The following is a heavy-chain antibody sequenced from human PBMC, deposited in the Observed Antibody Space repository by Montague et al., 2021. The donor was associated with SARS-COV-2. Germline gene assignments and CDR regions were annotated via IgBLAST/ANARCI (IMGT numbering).Heavy chain of an antibody. CDR1: GGSISSYY. J-gene: IGHJ3*02. D-gene: IGHD3-3*01. Sequence: SETLSLTCTVYGGSISSYYWSWIRQPPGKGLEWIGYIYYSGRTNYNPSLKSRVTISVDTSKNQFSLKLSSVTAADAAVYYCARVPRNYDFWGGFYDAFDIWGQGRMVTVSS. CDR2: IYYSGRT. V-gene: IGHV4-59*01. CDR3: ARVPRNYDFWGGFYDAFDI.